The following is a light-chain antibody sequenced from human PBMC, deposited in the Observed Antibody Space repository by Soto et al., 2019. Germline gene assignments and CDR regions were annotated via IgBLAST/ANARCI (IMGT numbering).Light chain of an antibody. CDR2: GAS. CDR3: QQYGSSPWT. V-gene: IGKV3-20*01. J-gene: IGKJ1*01. CDR1: QSVNSNY. Sequence: ETVLTQSPGTLSLSPGERATLSCRASQSVNSNYLGWYQQKPGQAPRLLIYGASSRATGIPDRFSGSGSGTDFTLTISRLEPEDFAVYYCQQYGSSPWTFGQGTKVDIK.